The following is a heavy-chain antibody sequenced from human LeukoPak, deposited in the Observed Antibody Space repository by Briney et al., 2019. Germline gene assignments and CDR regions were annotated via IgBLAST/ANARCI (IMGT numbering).Heavy chain of an antibody. J-gene: IGHJ4*02. Sequence: ASVKVSCKASGYTITGYYIHWVRQAPGQGPEWMGWINPNSGDTNYAQKFQGRVTMTRDTSINTAFMELSRLRSDDTAVYYCARDRHWNQGNFDYWGQGTLVTVSS. V-gene: IGHV1-2*02. CDR3: ARDRHWNQGNFDY. CDR2: INPNSGDT. D-gene: IGHD1-1*01. CDR1: GYTITGYY.